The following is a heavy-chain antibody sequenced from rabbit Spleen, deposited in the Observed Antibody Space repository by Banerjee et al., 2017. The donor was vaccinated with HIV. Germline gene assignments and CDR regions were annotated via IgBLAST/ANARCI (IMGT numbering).Heavy chain of an antibody. Sequence: QSLEESGGDLVKPGASLTLTCTASGFSFSSSDYMCWVRQAPGKGLEWISCIAGVSSAFTYSATWAKGRFTCSKTSSTTVTLQMTSLTAADTATYFCARDTSSSFSSYGMDLWGPGTLVTVS. V-gene: IGHV1S40*01. CDR2: IAGVSSAFT. J-gene: IGHJ6*01. CDR3: ARDTSSSFSSYGMDL. CDR1: GFSFSSSDY. D-gene: IGHD1-1*01.